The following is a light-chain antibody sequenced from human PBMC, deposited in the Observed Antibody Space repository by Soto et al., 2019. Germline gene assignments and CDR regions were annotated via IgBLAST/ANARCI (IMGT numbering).Light chain of an antibody. J-gene: IGKJ1*01. V-gene: IGKV1-5*01. CDR2: DAS. CDR1: QTVSNW. Sequence: DIQMTQSPSTLSASVGDRVTITFRTSQTVSNWLAWYQQKPGKVPKVLIYDASKLKSGVPSRFSGSGSGTDFTLTISSLQPDDFATYYCQQYSSYSTFGQGTKVDIK. CDR3: QQYSSYST.